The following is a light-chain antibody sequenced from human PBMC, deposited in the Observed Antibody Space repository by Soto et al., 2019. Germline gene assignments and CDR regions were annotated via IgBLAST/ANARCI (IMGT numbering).Light chain of an antibody. J-gene: IGKJ1*01. CDR3: QLYTSDSRT. CDR2: DSS. Sequence: DIQMTQSPSTLSASAGDRITITCRASHTISRLAWYQQKPGKAPKLLIFDSSRLQSGVPSRFSGSGSGTEFTLTVSSLQPDDFATYYCQLYTSDSRTFGQGTKVDIK. CDR1: HTISR. V-gene: IGKV1-5*01.